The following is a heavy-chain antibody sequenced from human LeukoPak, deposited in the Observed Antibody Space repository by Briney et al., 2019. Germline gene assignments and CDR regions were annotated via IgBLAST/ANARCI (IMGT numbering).Heavy chain of an antibody. J-gene: IGHJ3*02. CDR1: GFTFSSYA. CDR3: ARDREVGSTRLAFDI. D-gene: IGHD1-26*01. Sequence: PERSLRLSCAASGFTFSSYAMHWVRQPPGKGLEWVTVISSDSRNKQYADSVKGRFTVSRDNSKNTLYLQMNTLRSEDMAVYYCARDREVGSTRLAFDIWGQGTMVTVSS. V-gene: IGHV3-30*04. CDR2: ISSDSRNK.